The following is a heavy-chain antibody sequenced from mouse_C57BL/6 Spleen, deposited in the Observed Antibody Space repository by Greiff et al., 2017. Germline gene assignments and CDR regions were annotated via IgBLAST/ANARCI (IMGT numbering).Heavy chain of an antibody. CDR2: INPNNGGT. Sequence: VQLQQSGPELVKPGASVKISCKASGYTFTDYYMNWVKQSHGKSLEWIGDINPNNGGTSYNQKFKGKATLTVDKSSSTAYMERRSLTSEDAAVYYCARGYDGYLDYWGQGTTRTGAS. J-gene: IGHJ2*01. CDR1: GYTFTDYY. CDR3: ARGYDGYLDY. V-gene: IGHV1-26*01. D-gene: IGHD2-3*01.